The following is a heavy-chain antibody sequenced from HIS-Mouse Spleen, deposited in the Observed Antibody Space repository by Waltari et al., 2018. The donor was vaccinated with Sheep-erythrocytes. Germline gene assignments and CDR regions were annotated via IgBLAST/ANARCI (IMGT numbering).Heavy chain of an antibody. CDR3: ARALANWGSSFDY. CDR2: IYYSGST. Sequence: QVQLHESGPGLAKPSQTLSLTCTVSGGSICSGDHYWCWIGQPPGKGMEWIGYIYYSGSTYYNPSLKSRVTISVETSKNQFSLKLSSVTAADTAVYYCARALANWGSSFDYWGQGTLVTVSS. J-gene: IGHJ4*02. CDR1: GGSICSGDHY. V-gene: IGHV4-30-4*01. D-gene: IGHD7-27*01.